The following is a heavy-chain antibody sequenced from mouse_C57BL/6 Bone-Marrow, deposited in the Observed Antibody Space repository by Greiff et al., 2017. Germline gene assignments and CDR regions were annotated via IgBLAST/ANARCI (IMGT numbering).Heavy chain of an antibody. D-gene: IGHD1-1*01. CDR3: ASYYGSSYVEYFDV. J-gene: IGHJ1*03. V-gene: IGHV1-76*01. CDR2: IYPGSGNT. CDR1: GYTFTDYY. Sequence: VQLQQSGAELVRPGASVKLSCKASGYTFTDYYINWVKQRPGQGLERIARIYPGSGNTYYNEKFKGKATLTAEKSSSTAYMQLSSLTSEDSAVYFCASYYGSSYVEYFDVWGTGTTVTVSS.